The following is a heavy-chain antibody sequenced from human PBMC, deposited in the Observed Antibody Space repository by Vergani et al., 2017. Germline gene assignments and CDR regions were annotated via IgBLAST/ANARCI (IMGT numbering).Heavy chain of an antibody. V-gene: IGHV1-69*01. CDR3: ARGLYSSGTHGDY. D-gene: IGHD6-19*01. CDR2: IIPIFGTA. Sequence: QVQMVQSGAEVKKPGSSVKVSCKASGGTFSSNAISWVRQAPGQGLEWMGGIIPIFGTANYAQKFQGRVTITADESTSTAYMGLSSLRSEDTAVYYCARGLYSSGTHGDYWGQGTLVTVSS. CDR1: GGTFSSNA. J-gene: IGHJ4*02.